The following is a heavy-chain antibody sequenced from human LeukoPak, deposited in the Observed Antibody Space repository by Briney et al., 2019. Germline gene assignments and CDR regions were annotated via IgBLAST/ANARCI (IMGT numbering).Heavy chain of an antibody. CDR3: ARRSLEHFDY. Sequence: KPSETLSLTCTVSGGSISSYYWSWIRQPPGKGLEWIGYIYTSGSTNYNPSLKSRVTISVDTSKNQFSLKLSSVTAADTAVYYCARRSLEHFDYWGRGTLVTVSS. D-gene: IGHD1-1*01. J-gene: IGHJ4*02. CDR1: GGSISSYY. CDR2: IYTSGST. V-gene: IGHV4-4*09.